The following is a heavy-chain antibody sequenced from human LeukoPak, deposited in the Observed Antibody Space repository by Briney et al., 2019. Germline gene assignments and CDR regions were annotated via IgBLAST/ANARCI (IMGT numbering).Heavy chain of an antibody. Sequence: ASVKVSCKASGYTFTSYGISWVRQAPGQGLEWMGWISAYNGNTNYAQELQGRVTMTTDTSTGTAYMELRSLRSDDTAVYYCARDDELIAAAGFDYWGQGTLVTVSS. J-gene: IGHJ4*02. V-gene: IGHV1-18*01. D-gene: IGHD6-13*01. CDR3: ARDDELIAAAGFDY. CDR2: ISAYNGNT. CDR1: GYTFTSYG.